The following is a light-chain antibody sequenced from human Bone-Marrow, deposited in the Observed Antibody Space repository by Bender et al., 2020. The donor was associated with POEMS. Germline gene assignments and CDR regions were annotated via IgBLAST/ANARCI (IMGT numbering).Light chain of an antibody. Sequence: QSALTQPPSASGSPGQSVTISCTGTSSDVFKYVSWYQQYPGKAPELVIYDVSSRPSGVPDRCSGSKSGTSASLAITGPQPEDEADYYCQAYDSSLSAWVFGGGTRLTVL. CDR1: SSDVFKY. CDR2: DVS. CDR3: QAYDSSLSAWV. J-gene: IGLJ3*02. V-gene: IGLV2-8*01.